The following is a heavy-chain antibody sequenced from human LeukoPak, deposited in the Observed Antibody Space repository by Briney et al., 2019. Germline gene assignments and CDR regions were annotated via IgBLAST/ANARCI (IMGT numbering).Heavy chain of an antibody. CDR3: AREGCSGGSCWGYFDY. D-gene: IGHD2-15*01. Sequence: ASVTVSCKASGYTFTSYGISWVRQAPGQGLEWMGWISAYNGNTNYAQKLQGRVTMTTDTSTSTAYMELRSLRSEDTAVYYCAREGCSGGSCWGYFDYWGQGTLVTVSS. V-gene: IGHV1-18*01. J-gene: IGHJ4*02. CDR1: GYTFTSYG. CDR2: ISAYNGNT.